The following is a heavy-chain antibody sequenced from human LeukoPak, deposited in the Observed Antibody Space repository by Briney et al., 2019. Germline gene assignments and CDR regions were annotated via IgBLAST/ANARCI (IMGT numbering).Heavy chain of an antibody. D-gene: IGHD6-13*01. CDR1: GGSISSYY. CDR2: IYYSGST. V-gene: IGHV4-59*01. CDR3: AMVPYYYYGMDV. J-gene: IGHJ6*02. Sequence: SETLSLTCTVSGGSISSYYWSWIRQPPGKGLEWIGYIYYSGSTNYNPSLKSRVTMSVDTSKNQFSLKLSSVTAAGTAVYYCAMVPYYYYGMDVWGQGTTVTVSS.